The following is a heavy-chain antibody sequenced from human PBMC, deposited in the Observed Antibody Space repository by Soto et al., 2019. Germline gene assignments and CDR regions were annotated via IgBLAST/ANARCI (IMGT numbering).Heavy chain of an antibody. J-gene: IGHJ6*02. V-gene: IGHV3-15*01. CDR1: GFTFSNAW. CDR2: IKSKTDGGTT. D-gene: IGHD3-10*01. Sequence: PVGSLRLSCAASGFTFSNAWMSWVRQAPGKGLEWVGRIKSKTDGGTTDYAAPVKGRFTISRDDSKNTLYLQMNSLKTEDTAVYYCTTEGVYYGSGSYLAYYYYGMDVWGQGTTVTVSS. CDR3: TTEGVYYGSGSYLAYYYYGMDV.